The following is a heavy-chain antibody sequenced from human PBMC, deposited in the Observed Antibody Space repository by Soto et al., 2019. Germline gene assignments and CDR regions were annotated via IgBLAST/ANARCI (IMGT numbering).Heavy chain of an antibody. V-gene: IGHV1-18*01. CDR3: AREASHYFDY. Sequence: WASVKVSCKASGYTFTNYGISWVRQAPGQGLEWMGWISGYNGNTNYAQKFQGRVTMTTDTSTSTAYMDLRSLRSDDTAVYYCAREASHYFDYWGQGTLVTVSS. CDR1: GYTFTNYG. J-gene: IGHJ4*02. CDR2: ISGYNGNT.